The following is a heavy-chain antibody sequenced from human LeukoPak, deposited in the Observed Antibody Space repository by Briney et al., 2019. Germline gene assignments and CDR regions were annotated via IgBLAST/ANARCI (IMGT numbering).Heavy chain of an antibody. V-gene: IGHV3-15*01. CDR1: GFTFSNAW. CDR3: TTAATTTIDYYYYMDV. CDR2: IKSKTDGGTT. J-gene: IGHJ6*03. Sequence: PAGSLRLSCAASGFTFSNAWMSWVRQAPGKGLEWVGRIKSKTDGGTTDYAAPVKGRFTISRDDSKNTLYLQMNSLKTEDTAVYYCTTAATTTIDYYYYMDVWGKGTTVTVSS. D-gene: IGHD3-22*01.